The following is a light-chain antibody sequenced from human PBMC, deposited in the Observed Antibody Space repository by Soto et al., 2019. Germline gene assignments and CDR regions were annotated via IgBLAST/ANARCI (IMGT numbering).Light chain of an antibody. CDR2: KAS. J-gene: IGKJ1*01. CDR3: QQYNTYSWT. Sequence: DIQMTQFPSTLSASVGDSVTITCRASQSVSNRLAWFQQKSGEAPNLLIHKASSLESGVPSRFSGSGSGTEFTLTISSLQPDDFATYYCQQYNTYSWTFGQGTKWIS. V-gene: IGKV1-5*03. CDR1: QSVSNR.